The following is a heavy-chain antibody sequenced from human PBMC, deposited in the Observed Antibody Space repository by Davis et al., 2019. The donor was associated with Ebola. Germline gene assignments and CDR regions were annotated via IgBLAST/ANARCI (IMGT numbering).Heavy chain of an antibody. D-gene: IGHD3-22*01. Sequence: SETLSLTCAVYGGSFKSYYWNWIRQPPGKGLEWIGSIYYSGSTYYNPSLKSRVTISVDTSKNQFSLKLSSVTAADTAVYYCASIITMIVVYWGQGTLVTVSS. CDR3: ASIITMIVVY. V-gene: IGHV4-39*01. J-gene: IGHJ4*02. CDR1: GGSFKSYY. CDR2: IYYSGST.